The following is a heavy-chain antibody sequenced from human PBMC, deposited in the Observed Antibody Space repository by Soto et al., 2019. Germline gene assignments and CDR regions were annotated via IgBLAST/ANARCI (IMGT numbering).Heavy chain of an antibody. CDR1: GGSISSGGYY. J-gene: IGHJ3*02. Sequence: QVQLQESGPGLVKPSQTLSLTCTVSGGSISSGGYYWSWIRQHPGKGLEWIGYIYYSGSTYYNPSLKSRVTISVDTSKNQFSLKLSSVTAADTAVYYCARERGGYCSGGSCYSYAFDIWGQGTMVTVSS. V-gene: IGHV4-31*03. CDR3: ARERGGYCSGGSCYSYAFDI. D-gene: IGHD2-15*01. CDR2: IYYSGST.